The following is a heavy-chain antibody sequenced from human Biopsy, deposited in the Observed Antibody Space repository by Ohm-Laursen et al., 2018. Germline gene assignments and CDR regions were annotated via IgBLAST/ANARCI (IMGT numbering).Heavy chain of an antibody. CDR1: GGSTSSSTTYY. V-gene: IGHV4-39*01. CDR2: IYNTETT. CDR3: ARHPTGFWFDP. Sequence: SETLSLTCPVSGGSTSSSTTYYWAWLRQPPGKGLEWIGSIYNTETTFYNPSLKSRVTISVDTSTNQFSLKVSSVTAADTALYFCARHPTGFWFDPWGHGTLVTVSS. J-gene: IGHJ5*02.